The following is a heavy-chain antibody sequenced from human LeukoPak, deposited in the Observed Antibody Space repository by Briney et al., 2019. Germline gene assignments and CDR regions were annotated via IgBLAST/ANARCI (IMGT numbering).Heavy chain of an antibody. CDR1: GFTFSSYA. V-gene: IGHV3-23*01. D-gene: IGHD6-19*01. J-gene: IGHJ1*01. CDR2: ISGSGGST. Sequence: GGSLRLSCAASGFTFSSYAMSWVRQAPGKGLEWVSAISGSGGSTYYADSVKGRVTISRDNSKNTLYLQMNSLRAEDTAVYYCAKGSSSGFSAEYFQHWGQGTLVTVSS. CDR3: AKGSSSGFSAEYFQH.